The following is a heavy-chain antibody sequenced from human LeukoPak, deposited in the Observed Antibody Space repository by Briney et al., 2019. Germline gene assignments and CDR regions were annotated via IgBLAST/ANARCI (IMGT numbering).Heavy chain of an antibody. D-gene: IGHD2-15*01. CDR2: IYYSGST. Sequence: SETLSLTCAVYGGSFSGYYWGWIRQPPGKGLEWIGYIYYSGSTNYNPSLKSRVTISVDTSKNQFSLKLSSVTAADTAVYYCAGPTKQTPPNYWGQGTLVTVSS. CDR3: AGPTKQTPPNY. CDR1: GGSFSGYY. V-gene: IGHV4-34*01. J-gene: IGHJ4*02.